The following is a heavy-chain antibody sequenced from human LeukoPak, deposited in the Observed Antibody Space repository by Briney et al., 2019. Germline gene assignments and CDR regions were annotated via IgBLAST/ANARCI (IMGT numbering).Heavy chain of an antibody. D-gene: IGHD3-22*01. Sequence: PSETLSLTCAVSGDSISSGDYSWSWIRQPPGKGLEWIGYIYNSGTTNYHPSLKSRVTISVDTSKNQFSLKLSSVTAADTAIYYCARNGDDSSDYYYFDYWGQGTLVTVSS. CDR3: ARNGDDSSDYYYFDY. J-gene: IGHJ4*02. CDR1: GDSISSGDYS. CDR2: IYNSGTT. V-gene: IGHV4-30-4*07.